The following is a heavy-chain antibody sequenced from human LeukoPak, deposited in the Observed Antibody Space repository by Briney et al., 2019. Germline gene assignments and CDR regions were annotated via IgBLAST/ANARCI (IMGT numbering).Heavy chain of an antibody. J-gene: IGHJ4*02. V-gene: IGHV1-69*05. CDR1: GGTFSSYA. D-gene: IGHD6-13*01. CDR3: ARVARAAAGFDY. CDR2: IIPIFGTA. Sequence: SVTVSCKASGGTFSSYAISWVRQAPGQGLEWMGGIIPIFGTANYAQKFQGRVTTTTDESTSTAYMELSSLRSEDTAVYYCARVARAAAGFDYWGQGTLVTVSS.